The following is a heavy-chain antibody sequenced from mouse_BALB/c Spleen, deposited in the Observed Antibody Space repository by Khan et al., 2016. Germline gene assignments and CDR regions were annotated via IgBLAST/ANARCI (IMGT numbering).Heavy chain of an antibody. J-gene: IGHJ3*01. CDR2: INPDSSTI. D-gene: IGHD3-1*01. Sequence: EVKLLESGGGLVQPGGSLKLSCAASGFDFSRYWMSWVRQAPGKGLEWIGEINPDSSTINYTPSLKDKFIISRDNAKNTLYLQMSKVTSEDTALNYCARRHSSGRFAYWGQGTLLTVSA. CDR3: ARRHSSGRFAY. CDR1: GFDFSRYW. V-gene: IGHV4-1*02.